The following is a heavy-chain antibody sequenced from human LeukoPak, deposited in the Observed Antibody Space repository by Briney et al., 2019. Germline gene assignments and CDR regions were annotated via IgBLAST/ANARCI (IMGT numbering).Heavy chain of an antibody. CDR2: INSDGSWT. CDR3: VSFYETH. D-gene: IGHD2/OR15-2a*01. CDR1: GNYW. Sequence: GGSLRLSCAASGNYWMHWVRQAPEKGLVWVSHINSDGSWTSYADSVKGRFTISKDNAKNTVYLQMNSLRAEDTAVYYCVSFYETHWGRGTLVTVSS. J-gene: IGHJ4*02. V-gene: IGHV3-74*01.